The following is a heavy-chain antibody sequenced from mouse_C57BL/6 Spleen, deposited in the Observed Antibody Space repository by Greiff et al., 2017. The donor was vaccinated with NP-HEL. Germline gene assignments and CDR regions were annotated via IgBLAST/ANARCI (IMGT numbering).Heavy chain of an antibody. CDR1: GFTFSDYG. CDR3: ARWGSSYGYVMDY. Sequence: EVQLVESGGGLVKPGGSLKLSCAASGFTFSDYGMHWVRQAPEKGLEWVAYIRSGSSTVYYADTVKGRFTISRDNAKNTLFMQMTSLRAEDTAMYSGARWGSSYGYVMDYWGQGTSVTVSS. J-gene: IGHJ4*01. CDR2: IRSGSSTV. V-gene: IGHV5-17*01. D-gene: IGHD1-1*01.